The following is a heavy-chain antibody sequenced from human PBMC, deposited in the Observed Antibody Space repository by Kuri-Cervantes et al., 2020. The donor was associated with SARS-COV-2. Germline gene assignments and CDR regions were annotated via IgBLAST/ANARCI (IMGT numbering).Heavy chain of an antibody. CDR3: AHITGTNGFGMDV. D-gene: IGHD1-20*01. CDR1: GGTFSSHA. CDR2: IIPVSDTT. Sequence: SVKVSCKASGGTFSSHAITWVRHAPGQGLEWMGVIIPVSDTTNYAQTLQGRITISADKSTTTSYVELSSLTSIDTAVYYCAHITGTNGFGMDVWGQGTTVTV. J-gene: IGHJ6*02. V-gene: IGHV1-69*06.